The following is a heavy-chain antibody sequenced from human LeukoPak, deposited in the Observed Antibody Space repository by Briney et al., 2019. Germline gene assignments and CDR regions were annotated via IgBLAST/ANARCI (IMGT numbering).Heavy chain of an antibody. D-gene: IGHD6-13*01. CDR1: GATFGNYA. J-gene: IGHJ5*02. CDR3: ARSYSSSWSWFDP. V-gene: IGHV1-69*06. CDR2: IIPMSGTA. Sequence: SVKVSCKASGATFGNYAITWVRQAPGQGLEWMGRIIPMSGTASYAQKFQGRVTITADRSTSTAYMEVSSLRSEDTAVYYCARSYSSSWSWFDPWGQGTLVTVSS.